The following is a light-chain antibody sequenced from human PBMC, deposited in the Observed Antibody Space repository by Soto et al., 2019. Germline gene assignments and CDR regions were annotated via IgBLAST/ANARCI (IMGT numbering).Light chain of an antibody. CDR1: SSDVGSYNL. CDR3: CSYAASSTFYV. CDR2: EGS. Sequence: QSALTQPASVSGSPGQSITISCTGTSSDVGSYNLVSWYQQHPGKAPKLMIYEGSKRPSGVSNRFSGSKSGNTASLTISGLQADDEADSYCCSYAASSTFYVFGTGTKVTVL. V-gene: IGLV2-23*01. J-gene: IGLJ1*01.